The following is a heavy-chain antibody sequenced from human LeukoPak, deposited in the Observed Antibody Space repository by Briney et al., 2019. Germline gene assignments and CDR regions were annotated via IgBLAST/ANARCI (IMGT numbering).Heavy chain of an antibody. Sequence: ASVKVSCKASGGTFSSYAISWVRQAPGQGLEWMGRIIPIFGTANYAQKFQGRVTITTDESTSTAYMELSSLRSEDTAVYYCARDTDYDFWSNMDVWGKGTTVTVSS. CDR3: ARDTDYDFWSNMDV. J-gene: IGHJ6*03. D-gene: IGHD3-3*01. V-gene: IGHV1-69*05. CDR1: GGTFSSYA. CDR2: IIPIFGTA.